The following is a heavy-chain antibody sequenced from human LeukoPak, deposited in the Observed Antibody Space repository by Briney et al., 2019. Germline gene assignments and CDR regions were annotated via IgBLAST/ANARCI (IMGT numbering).Heavy chain of an antibody. V-gene: IGHV1-69*05. D-gene: IGHD4-11*01. CDR3: VGLLMTTVPSTDRRFDP. CDR1: GGTFSSYA. Sequence: ASVTVSCKASGGTFSSYAISWVRQAPGQGLEWMGGIIPIFGTANYAQKFQGRVTITTDESTSTAYMELSSLRSEDTAVYYCVGLLMTTVPSTDRRFDPWGQGTLVTVSS. CDR2: IIPIFGTA. J-gene: IGHJ5*02.